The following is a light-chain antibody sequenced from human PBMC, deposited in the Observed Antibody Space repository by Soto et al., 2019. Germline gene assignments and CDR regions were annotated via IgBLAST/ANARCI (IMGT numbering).Light chain of an antibody. Sequence: QSVLTQPPSVSGAPGQRVTISCTGSSSNIGAGYDVPWYQQLPGTAPKLLIHGNSNRPSGVPDRFSGSKSGTSASLAITGLQAEDEADYYCQSYDSSLSGVFGGGTKLTVL. CDR2: GNS. CDR1: SSNIGAGYD. J-gene: IGLJ3*02. V-gene: IGLV1-40*01. CDR3: QSYDSSLSGV.